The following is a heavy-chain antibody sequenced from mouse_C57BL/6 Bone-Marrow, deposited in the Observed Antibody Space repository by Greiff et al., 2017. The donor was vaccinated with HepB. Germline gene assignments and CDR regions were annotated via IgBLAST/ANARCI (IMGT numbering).Heavy chain of an antibody. CDR2: IYPGDGDT. J-gene: IGHJ4*01. Sequence: VQLQQSGPELVKPGASVKISCKASGYAFSSSWMNWVKQRPGKGLEWIGRIYPGDGDTNYNGKFKGKATLTADKSSSTAYMQLSSLTSEDSAVYFCARDGSSYDYAMDYWGQGTSVTGSS. D-gene: IGHD1-1*01. CDR1: GYAFSSSW. CDR3: ARDGSSYDYAMDY. V-gene: IGHV1-82*01.